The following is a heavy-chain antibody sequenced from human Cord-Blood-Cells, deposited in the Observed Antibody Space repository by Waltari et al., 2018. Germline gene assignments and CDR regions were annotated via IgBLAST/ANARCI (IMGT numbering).Heavy chain of an antibody. Sequence: QVQLQESGPGLEKPSETLSLTCAVSGYSMSSGYYWGWIRQPPGKGLEWIGSIYHRGGTYENPSLKSRVTISVDTSKNQFSLKLSSVTAADTAVYYCARDRVAAAGTLDYWGQGTLVTVSS. D-gene: IGHD6-13*01. V-gene: IGHV4-38-2*02. J-gene: IGHJ4*02. CDR2: IYHRGGT. CDR3: ARDRVAAAGTLDY. CDR1: GYSMSSGYY.